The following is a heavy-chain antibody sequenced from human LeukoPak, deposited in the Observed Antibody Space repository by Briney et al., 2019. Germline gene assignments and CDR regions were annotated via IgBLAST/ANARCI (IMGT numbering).Heavy chain of an antibody. CDR2: ISYDGSNK. D-gene: IGHD6-13*01. Sequence: GRSLRLSCAASGFTFSSYAMHWVRQAPGKGLEWVAVISYDGSNKYYADSVKGRFTISRDNSKNTLYLQMNSLRAEDTAVYYCARDRSIAAAGWSDPWGQGTLVTVSS. V-gene: IGHV3-30*04. CDR3: ARDRSIAAAGWSDP. J-gene: IGHJ5*02. CDR1: GFTFSSYA.